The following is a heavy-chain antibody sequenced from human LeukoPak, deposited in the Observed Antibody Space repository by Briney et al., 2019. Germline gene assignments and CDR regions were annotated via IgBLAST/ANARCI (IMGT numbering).Heavy chain of an antibody. CDR1: GGSISSRTYY. J-gene: IGHJ5*02. CDR3: ARDRGGTAMSFSFDP. D-gene: IGHD5-18*01. Sequence: SETLSLTCTVSGGSISSRTYYWGWIRQPPGKGLEWIGTIYYSGSTYYNPSLKSRVTISVDTSKNQFSLKLSSVTAADTAVYYCARDRGGTAMSFSFDPWGQGTLVTVSS. CDR2: IYYSGST. V-gene: IGHV4-39*07.